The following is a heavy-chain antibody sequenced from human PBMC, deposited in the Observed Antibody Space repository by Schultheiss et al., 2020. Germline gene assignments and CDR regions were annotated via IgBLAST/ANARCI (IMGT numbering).Heavy chain of an antibody. CDR2: ISYDGSNK. V-gene: IGHV3-30-3*01. D-gene: IGHD2-15*01. J-gene: IGHJ4*02. CDR3: TTPVVAMHY. Sequence: GGSLRLSCAASGFTFSSYAMHWVRQAPGKGLEWVAVISYDGSNKYYADSVKGRFTISRDNSKNTLYLQMNSLKTEDTAVYYCTTPVVAMHYWGQGTLVTVSS. CDR1: GFTFSSYA.